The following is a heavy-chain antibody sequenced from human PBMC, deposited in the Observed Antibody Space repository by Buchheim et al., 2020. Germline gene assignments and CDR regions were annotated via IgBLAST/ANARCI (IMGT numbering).Heavy chain of an antibody. CDR2: ISFDGGNK. J-gene: IGHJ6*02. CDR3: ARGRYCSTTSCYTYYYYSVMDV. CDR1: GFTFSSSP. V-gene: IGHV3-30*04. D-gene: IGHD2-2*02. Sequence: QVQLVESGGGVVQPGRSLRLSCAASGFTFSSSPMHWVRQAPGKGLEWVAVISFDGGNKYYAASVKGRFTISRDNSKNTLYLQMNSLRADDTAMYYCARGRYCSTTSCYTYYYYSVMDVWGQGTT.